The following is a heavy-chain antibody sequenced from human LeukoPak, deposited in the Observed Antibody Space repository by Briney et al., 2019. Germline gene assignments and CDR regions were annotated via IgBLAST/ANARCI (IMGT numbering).Heavy chain of an antibody. J-gene: IGHJ5*02. Sequence: GQSLKISCKGSGYIFTSYWISWVRQMPGKGLEWMGRIDPSDSYTNYSPSFQGHVTISADKSISTAYLQWSSLKASDTAMCYCARHKDRNWFDPWGQGTLVTVSS. CDR3: ARHKDRNWFDP. CDR1: GYIFTSYW. D-gene: IGHD3-22*01. CDR2: IDPSDSYT. V-gene: IGHV5-10-1*01.